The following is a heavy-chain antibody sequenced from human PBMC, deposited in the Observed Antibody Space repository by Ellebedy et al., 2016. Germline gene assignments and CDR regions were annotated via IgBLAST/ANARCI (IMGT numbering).Heavy chain of an antibody. CDR1: GNNFTSDL. V-gene: IGHV5-51*01. CDR2: IYPGDSPT. D-gene: IGHD4-23*01. J-gene: IGHJ5*01. CDR3: AKRGLLGGWYAS. Sequence: GESLKISCKGSGNNFTSDLIAWVRQQPGKGLEWMGIIYPGDSPTKYSPSFQGHVTISADKSISAAYLQWSSLKASDTAVYYCAKRGLLGGWYASWGQGTPVTVSS.